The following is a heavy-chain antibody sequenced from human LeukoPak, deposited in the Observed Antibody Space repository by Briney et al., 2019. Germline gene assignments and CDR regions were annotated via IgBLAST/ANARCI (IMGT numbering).Heavy chain of an antibody. CDR3: ARGGGLDV. J-gene: IGHJ6*02. CDR1: GFTFSSYW. Sequence: GSLRLSCAASGFTFSSYWMNWARQAPGKGLEWVASINHNGNVNYYVDSVKGRFTISRDNAKNSLYLQMSNLRAEDTAVYFCARGGGLDVWGQGATVTVSS. D-gene: IGHD3-16*01. V-gene: IGHV3-7*03. CDR2: INHNGNVN.